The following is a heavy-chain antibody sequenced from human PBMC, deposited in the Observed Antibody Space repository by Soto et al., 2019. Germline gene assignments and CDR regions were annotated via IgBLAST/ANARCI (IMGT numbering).Heavy chain of an antibody. CDR1: GYTFTSYG. V-gene: IGHV1-18*01. Sequence: GASVKVSCKASGYTFTSYGISWVRQAPGQGLEWMGWISAYNGDTNYAQKLQGRVTMTTDTSTSTAYMELRSLRSDDTAVYYCARASRFLEWLLFSGAAFDIWGQGTMVTVSS. J-gene: IGHJ3*02. D-gene: IGHD3-3*01. CDR2: ISAYNGDT. CDR3: ARASRFLEWLLFSGAAFDI.